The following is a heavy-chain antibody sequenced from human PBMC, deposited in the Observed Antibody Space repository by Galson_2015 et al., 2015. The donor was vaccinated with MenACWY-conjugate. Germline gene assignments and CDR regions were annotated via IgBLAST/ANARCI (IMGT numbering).Heavy chain of an antibody. CDR2: IIPIFGTA. CDR1: GGTFSSYA. Sequence: SVKVSCKASGGTFSSYAISWVRQAPGQGLEWMGGIIPIFGTANYAQKFQGRVTITADKSTSTAYMELSSLRSEDTAVYYCAKGLVGENGIRFDLWGRGTLVTVSS. V-gene: IGHV1-69*06. CDR3: AKGLVGENGIRFDL. J-gene: IGHJ2*01. D-gene: IGHD4-17*01.